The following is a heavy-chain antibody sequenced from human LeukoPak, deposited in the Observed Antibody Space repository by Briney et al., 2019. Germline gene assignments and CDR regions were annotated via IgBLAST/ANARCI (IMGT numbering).Heavy chain of an antibody. CDR1: GFTFSSYA. D-gene: IGHD2-15*01. J-gene: IGHJ4*02. CDR3: ARRRSGSCSD. CDR2: TRNKANNYAT. V-gene: IGHV3-72*01. Sequence: GGSLRLSCAASGFTFSSYAMSWVRQAPGKGLEWVGQTRNKANNYATEYAASIKGRFIISRDDSRNSVYLQMNSLKTEDTAVYYCARRRSGSCSDWGQGTLVTVSS.